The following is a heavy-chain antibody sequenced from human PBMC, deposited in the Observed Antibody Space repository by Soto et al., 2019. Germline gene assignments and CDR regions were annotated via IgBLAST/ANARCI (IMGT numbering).Heavy chain of an antibody. Sequence: QGQLQQWGAGLLKPSETLSLSCAVSGGSLRGYNWNWIRQSPGKGLEWIGEINHGGTTNYNPSLNSRVIIAVDTSKNQFSLKLKSVSAADTAVYFCARGGAQAFRGSGTYHFGYGMDVWGQGIAVTVSS. V-gene: IGHV4-34*02. J-gene: IGHJ6*02. CDR2: INHGGTT. D-gene: IGHD3-10*01. CDR1: GGSLRGYN. CDR3: ARGGAQAFRGSGTYHFGYGMDV.